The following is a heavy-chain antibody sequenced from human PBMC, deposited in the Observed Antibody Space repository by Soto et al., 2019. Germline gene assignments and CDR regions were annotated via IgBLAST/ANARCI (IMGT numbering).Heavy chain of an antibody. Sequence: EVQLVESGGGSVQPGESLKLSWSTSGFTFSASHMHWVRQAPGQGLEWVGHMRSKADNYETAYGASVRGRFPVYRDDSKNTAYLQMDSLNAEDTAVYYCARQTVSCHDFWGQGTLVTVSS. J-gene: IGHJ4*02. CDR2: MRSKADNYET. V-gene: IGHV3-73*01. CDR3: ARQTVSCHDF. D-gene: IGHD2-2*01. CDR1: GFTFSASH.